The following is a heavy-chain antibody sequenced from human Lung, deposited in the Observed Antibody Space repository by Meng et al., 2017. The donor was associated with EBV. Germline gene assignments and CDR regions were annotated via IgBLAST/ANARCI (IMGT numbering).Heavy chain of an antibody. CDR3: ARAPGNWNFDS. CDR1: GGSFSGYY. Sequence: QVPLQQWGAGLLQPSAPLSFTCAVYGGSFSGYYWSWIRQPPGKGLEWIGEIYHNENTNYNPSLMSLVTMSLDKSKNHFSLNLRSVTVADTAVYFCARAPGNWNFDSWGQGTLVTVSS. J-gene: IGHJ4*02. CDR2: IYHNENT. V-gene: IGHV4-34*01. D-gene: IGHD1-20*01.